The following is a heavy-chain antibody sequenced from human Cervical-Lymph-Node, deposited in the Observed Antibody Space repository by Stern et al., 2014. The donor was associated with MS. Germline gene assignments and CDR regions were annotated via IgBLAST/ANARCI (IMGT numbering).Heavy chain of an antibody. CDR1: GYSFTNYW. D-gene: IGHD5-12*01. V-gene: IGHV5-51*03. Sequence: EVQLVESGVEVKKTGQSLRISCKGSGYSFTNYWIGWVRQMPGKGLEWMGIIYPGDSDTRYSPSFQGQVTISVDKSINTASLQWGRLKASDTAMYYCARRVSNSGFDRLWYFDIWGRGTLVTVSS. CDR2: IYPGDSDT. CDR3: ARRVSNSGFDRLWYFDI. J-gene: IGHJ4*02.